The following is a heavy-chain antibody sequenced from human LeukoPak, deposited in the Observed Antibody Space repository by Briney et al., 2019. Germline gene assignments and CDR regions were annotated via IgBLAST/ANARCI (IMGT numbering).Heavy chain of an antibody. CDR3: ARVVRYYGSRTQFDP. CDR2: IYHSGST. V-gene: IGHV4-4*02. D-gene: IGHD3-10*01. J-gene: IGHJ5*02. Sequence: SGTLSLTCTVSGDSINSLDLWSWVRQPPGTGLEWIGYIYHSGSTYYNPSLKSRVTISVDRSKNQFSLKLSSVTAADTAVYYCARVVRYYGSRTQFDPWGQGTLVTVSS. CDR1: GDSINSLDL.